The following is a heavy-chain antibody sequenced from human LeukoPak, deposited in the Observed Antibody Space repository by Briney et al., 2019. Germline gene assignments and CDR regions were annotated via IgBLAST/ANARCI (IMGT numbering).Heavy chain of an antibody. CDR2: IYHSGST. CDR1: GGSISSHY. CDR3: AREVRLQLVIWFDT. J-gene: IGHJ5*02. V-gene: IGHV4-59*11. Sequence: SETLSLTCTVSGGSISSHYWSWIRQPPGKGLEWIGYIYHSGSTNYNPSLKSRVTISVDTSKNQFSLRLTSVTAADTAVYYCAREVRLQLVIWFDTWGQGTLVTVSS. D-gene: IGHD6-13*01.